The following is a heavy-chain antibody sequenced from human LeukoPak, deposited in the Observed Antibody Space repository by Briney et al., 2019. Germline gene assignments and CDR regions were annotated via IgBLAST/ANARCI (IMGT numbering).Heavy chain of an antibody. J-gene: IGHJ4*02. Sequence: PGGSLRLSCTASGFAFSTYGMNWVRQAPGKGLEWVSYISSSNTIYYADSVKGRFTISRDNAKNSLYLQMTSLRAEDTAVYYCVSFYETYWGRGTLVTVSS. V-gene: IGHV3-48*01. CDR2: ISSSNTI. D-gene: IGHD2/OR15-2a*01. CDR3: VSFYETY. CDR1: GFAFSTYG.